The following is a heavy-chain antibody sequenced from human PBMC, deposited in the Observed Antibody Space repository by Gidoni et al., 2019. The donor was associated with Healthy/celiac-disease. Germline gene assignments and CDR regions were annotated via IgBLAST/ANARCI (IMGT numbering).Heavy chain of an antibody. Sequence: EVQLVQSGAEVKKPGEYLKISCKGSGYSCTRDGIGWVRQMPGKGLEWMGMIYPGDSDTRYSPSFQGQVTISADKSISTAYLQWSSLKASDTAMYYCASWGQDGSGDTDYFDYWGQGTLVTVSS. J-gene: IGHJ4*02. CDR1: GYSCTRDG. CDR3: ASWGQDGSGDTDYFDY. CDR2: IYPGDSDT. D-gene: IGHD5-18*01. V-gene: IGHV5-51*01.